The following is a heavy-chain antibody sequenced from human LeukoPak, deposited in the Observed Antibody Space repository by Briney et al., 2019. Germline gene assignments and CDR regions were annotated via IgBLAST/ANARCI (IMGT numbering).Heavy chain of an antibody. CDR3: ARGTGVRGYGNWFDP. J-gene: IGHJ5*02. V-gene: IGHV1-3*01. D-gene: IGHD5-18*01. Sequence: KFQGRVTITRDTSASTAYMELSSLRSEDTAVYYCARGTGVRGYGNWFDPWGQGTLVTVSS.